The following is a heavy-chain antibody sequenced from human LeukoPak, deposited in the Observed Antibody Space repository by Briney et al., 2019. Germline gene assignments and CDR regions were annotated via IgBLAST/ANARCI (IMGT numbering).Heavy chain of an antibody. CDR1: GFAFSSYS. Sequence: GGSLRLSCAASGFAFSSYSMNWVRQAPGKGLEWVSSISSSSSYIYYADSVKGRFTISRDNAKNSLYLQMNSLRAEDTAVYYCARDVLYDYVWGSYRYTSGMDVWGQGTTVTVSS. V-gene: IGHV3-21*01. CDR3: ARDVLYDYVWGSYRYTSGMDV. J-gene: IGHJ6*02. CDR2: ISSSSSYI. D-gene: IGHD3-16*02.